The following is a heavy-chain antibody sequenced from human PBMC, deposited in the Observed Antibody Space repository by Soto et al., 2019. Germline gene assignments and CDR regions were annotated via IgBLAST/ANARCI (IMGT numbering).Heavy chain of an antibody. V-gene: IGHV4-30-2*01. CDR2: IYHSGNT. CDR3: ARVRLGAATTRPLDY. J-gene: IGHJ4*02. D-gene: IGHD1-1*01. Sequence: TSETLSLTCAVSGGSISSGGYSWSWIRQPPGKGLEWIGYIYHSGNTYYNPSLKSRVTISVDRSKNQFSLKLSSVTAEDTAVYFCARVRLGAATTRPLDYWGQGTLVTVSS. CDR1: GGSISSGGYS.